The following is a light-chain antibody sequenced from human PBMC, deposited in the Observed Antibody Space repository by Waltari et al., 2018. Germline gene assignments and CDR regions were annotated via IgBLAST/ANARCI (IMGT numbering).Light chain of an antibody. V-gene: IGKV3-11*01. CDR1: QRVSSY. J-gene: IGKJ1*01. Sequence: EIVLTQSPATLSLSPGARVPPSCRASQRVSSYLAWYQQKPGQAPSLLIYDASNRATGIPARFSGSGSGTDFTLTISGLQAEDVALYSCHQYYSILRWTFGQGTAVEI. CDR3: HQYYSILRWT. CDR2: DAS.